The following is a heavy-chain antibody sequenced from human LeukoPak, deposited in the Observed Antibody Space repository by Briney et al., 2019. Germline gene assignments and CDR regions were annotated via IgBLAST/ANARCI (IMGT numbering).Heavy chain of an antibody. Sequence: GGSLRLSCAASGFTVSSNYMSCVRQAPGKGLEWVSVIHSGGSTYYADSVKGRFTISRDNSKNTLYLQMTSLRAEDTAVYYCATDSDYYDTSGYLYWGQGTLVTVSS. V-gene: IGHV3-66*01. CDR3: ATDSDYYDTSGYLY. CDR2: IHSGGST. CDR1: GFTVSSNY. D-gene: IGHD3-22*01. J-gene: IGHJ4*02.